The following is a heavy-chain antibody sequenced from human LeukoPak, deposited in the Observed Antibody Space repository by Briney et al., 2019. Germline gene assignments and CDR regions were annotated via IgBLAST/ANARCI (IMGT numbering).Heavy chain of an antibody. CDR2: ISSSGSTI. Sequence: GGSLRLSCAASGFTFSSYEMNWVRQAPGKGPEWVSYISSSGSTIYYADSVKGRFTISRDNAKNSLYLQMNSLRAEDTAVYYCARSTPNPYYYYGMDVWGKGTTVTVSS. V-gene: IGHV3-48*03. J-gene: IGHJ6*04. CDR3: ARSTPNPYYYYGMDV. CDR1: GFTFSSYE.